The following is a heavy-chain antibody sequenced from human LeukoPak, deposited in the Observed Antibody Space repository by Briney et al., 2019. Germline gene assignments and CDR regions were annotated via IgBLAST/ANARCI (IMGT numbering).Heavy chain of an antibody. D-gene: IGHD3-10*01. J-gene: IGHJ4*02. V-gene: IGHV3-23*01. CDR3: AKYYYGSGSYFDY. Sequence: PGGSLRLSCAASGFTFSSYAMSWVRQAPGKGLEWVSAISGSGGSTYYADSVKGRFTISRDKSKNTLYLQVNSLRAEDTAVYYCAKYYYGSGSYFDYWGQGTLVTVSS. CDR1: GFTFSSYA. CDR2: ISGSGGST.